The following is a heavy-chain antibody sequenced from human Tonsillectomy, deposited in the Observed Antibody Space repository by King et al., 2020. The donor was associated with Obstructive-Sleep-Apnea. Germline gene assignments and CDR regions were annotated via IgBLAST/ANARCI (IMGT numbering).Heavy chain of an antibody. CDR2: INPNSGGT. J-gene: IGHJ6*02. CDR3: ARDPTYYYDSSGYYYVEGMDV. D-gene: IGHD3-22*01. V-gene: IGHV1-2*04. CDR1: GYTFTGYY. Sequence: QLVQSGAEVKKPGASVKVSCKASGYTFTGYYMHWVRQAPGQGLEWMGWINPNSGGTNYAQKFQGWVTMTRDTSISTAYMELSRLRSDDTAVYYCARDPTYYYDSSGYYYVEGMDVWGQGTTVTVSS.